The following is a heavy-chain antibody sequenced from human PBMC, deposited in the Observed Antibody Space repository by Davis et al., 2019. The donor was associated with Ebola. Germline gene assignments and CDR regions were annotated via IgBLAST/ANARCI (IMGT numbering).Heavy chain of an antibody. Sequence: GGSLRLSCAASGFTFSNAWMSWVRQAPGKGLEWVGRIKSKTDGGTTDYAAPVKGRFTISRHNSKNTLYLQMNSLRAEDTAVYYCARASHYYYGMDVWGQGTTVTVSS. CDR3: ARASHYYYGMDV. J-gene: IGHJ6*02. CDR2: IKSKTDGGTT. CDR1: GFTFSNAW. V-gene: IGHV3-15*01.